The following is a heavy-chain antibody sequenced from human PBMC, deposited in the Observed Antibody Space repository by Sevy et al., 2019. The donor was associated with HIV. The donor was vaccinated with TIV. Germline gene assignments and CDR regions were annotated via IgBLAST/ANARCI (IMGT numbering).Heavy chain of an antibody. CDR3: ARDEQTHGDYDYFDY. D-gene: IGHD4-17*01. CDR1: GFTFSSDS. V-gene: IGHV3-48*01. CDR2: ISSSSSSI. J-gene: IGHJ4*02. Sequence: GGSLRLSCSASGFTFSSDSMHWVRQAPGKGLEWVSYISSSSSSIFYADSVKGRFTISRDNAKKSLYLQMNSLTAEDTAVYYCARDEQTHGDYDYFDYWGQGTLVTVSS.